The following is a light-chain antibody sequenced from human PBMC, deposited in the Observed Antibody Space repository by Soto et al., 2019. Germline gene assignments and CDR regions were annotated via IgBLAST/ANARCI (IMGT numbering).Light chain of an antibody. CDR2: KDS. CDR1: ALPKQY. V-gene: IGLV3-25*02. CDR3: QSADSSGTYV. Sequence: SYELTQPPSVSVSPGQTARITCSGDALPKQYAHWYQQKPGQAPVMVIYKDSERPSGIPERFSGSSSGTTVTLTISGVQAEDEADYYCQSADSSGTYVFXTGTKVTVL. J-gene: IGLJ1*01.